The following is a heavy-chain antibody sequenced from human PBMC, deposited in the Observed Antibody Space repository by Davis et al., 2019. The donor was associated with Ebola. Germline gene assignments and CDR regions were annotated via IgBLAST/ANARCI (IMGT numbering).Heavy chain of an antibody. CDR2: INHSGST. CDR3: ASLGYDSSGYYSRGYYYYGMDV. Sequence: PSETLSLTCAVYGGSFSGYYWSWIRQPPGKGLEWIGEINHSGSTNYNPSLKSRVTISVDTSKNQFSLKLSSVTAADTAVYYCASLGYDSSGYYSRGYYYYGMDVWGQGTTVTVSS. D-gene: IGHD3-22*01. V-gene: IGHV4-34*01. CDR1: GGSFSGYY. J-gene: IGHJ6*02.